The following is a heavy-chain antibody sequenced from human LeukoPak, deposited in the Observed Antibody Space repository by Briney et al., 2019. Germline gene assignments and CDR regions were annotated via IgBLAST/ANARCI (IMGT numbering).Heavy chain of an antibody. CDR1: GFTFSSYG. Sequence: GGSLRLSCAASGFTFSSYGMHWVRQAPGKGLEWVAVISYDGSNKYYADSVKGRFTISRDNSKNTLYLQMNSLRAEDTAVYYCAKDRYYDYVWGSYRSYYFDYWGQGTLVTVFS. J-gene: IGHJ4*02. V-gene: IGHV3-30*18. D-gene: IGHD3-16*02. CDR2: ISYDGSNK. CDR3: AKDRYYDYVWGSYRSYYFDY.